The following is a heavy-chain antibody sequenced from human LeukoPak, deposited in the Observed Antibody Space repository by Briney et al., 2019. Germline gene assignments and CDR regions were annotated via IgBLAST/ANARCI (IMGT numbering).Heavy chain of an antibody. CDR2: ISYDGSNK. V-gene: IGHV3-30*18. CDR3: AKTAGAGPFDY. Sequence: GRSLRLSCAASGFTFSSYGMHWVRQAPGKGLEWVAVISYDGSNKYYADSVKGQFTISRDNSKNTLYLQMNSLRAEDTAVYYCAKTAGAGPFDYWGQGTLVTVSS. CDR1: GFTFSSYG. D-gene: IGHD6-19*01. J-gene: IGHJ4*02.